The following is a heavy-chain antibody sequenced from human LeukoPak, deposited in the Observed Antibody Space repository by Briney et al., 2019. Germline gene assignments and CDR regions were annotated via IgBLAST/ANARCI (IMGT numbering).Heavy chain of an antibody. Sequence: GGSLRLSCAASGFTFSTYAMHWVRQAPGKGLEWVALLSYDGLYKYYADSVMGRFTISRDSSKKTLYLQMNSLRAEDTAVYYCARGPFGGNDYHDAFDIWGQGTMVTVSS. J-gene: IGHJ3*02. CDR2: LSYDGLYK. CDR1: GFTFSTYA. V-gene: IGHV3-30*03. D-gene: IGHD4-23*01. CDR3: ARGPFGGNDYHDAFDI.